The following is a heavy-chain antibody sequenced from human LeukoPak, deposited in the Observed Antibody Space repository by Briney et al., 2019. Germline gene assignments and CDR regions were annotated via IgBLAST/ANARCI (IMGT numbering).Heavy chain of an antibody. CDR2: IYYSGST. J-gene: IGHJ2*01. V-gene: IGHV4-59*01. CDR3: ARVDYYDSSGYSAFYWYFDL. Sequence: PSETLSLTCTVSGGSISSYYWSWIRQPPGKGLEWIGYIYYSGSTNYNPSLKSRVTISVDTSKNQFSLKLSSVTAADTAVYYCARVDYYDSSGYSAFYWYFDLWGRGTLVTVSS. CDR1: GGSISSYY. D-gene: IGHD3-22*01.